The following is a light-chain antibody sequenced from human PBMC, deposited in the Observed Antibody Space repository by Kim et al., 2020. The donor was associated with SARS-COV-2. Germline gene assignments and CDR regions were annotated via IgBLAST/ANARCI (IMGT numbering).Light chain of an antibody. V-gene: IGLV2-23*02. Sequence: QSAVTQPASVSGSPGQSITITCTGTSSDVGSYNLVSWYQQHPGKAPKLIIYEVTKRPSGVSNRFSGSKSGDTASLTISGLQPEDEADYYCCSSPWVFCGGAQLTVL. CDR2: EVT. J-gene: IGLJ3*02. CDR3: CSSPWV. CDR1: SSDVGSYNL.